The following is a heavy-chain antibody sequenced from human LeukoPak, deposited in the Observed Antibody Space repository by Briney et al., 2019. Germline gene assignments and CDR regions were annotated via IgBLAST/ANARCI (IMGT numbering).Heavy chain of an antibody. D-gene: IGHD2-8*01. CDR2: TYYRSKWYN. V-gene: IGHV6-1*01. CDR1: GDSVSSNSAA. Sequence: SQTLSLTCAISGDSVSSNSAAWNWIRQSPSRGLEWLGRTYYRSKWYNDYAVSVKSRITINPDTSKNQFSLKLSSVTAADTAVYYRARVNVRLRYYYGMDVWGQGTTVTVSS. CDR3: ARVNVRLRYYYGMDV. J-gene: IGHJ6*02.